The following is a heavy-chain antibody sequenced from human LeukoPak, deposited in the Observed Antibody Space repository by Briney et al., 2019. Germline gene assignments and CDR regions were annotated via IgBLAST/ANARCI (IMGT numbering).Heavy chain of an antibody. CDR2: MNPNSGNT. Sequence: ASVKVSCKASGYTFTSYDINWVRQATGQGLEWMGWMNPNSGNTGYAQKFQGRVTMTRDMSTSTVYMELSSLRSEDTAVYYCARARGSSWSYYYYYMDVWGKGTTVTVSS. CDR3: ARARGSSWSYYYYYMDV. V-gene: IGHV1-8*01. D-gene: IGHD6-13*01. CDR1: GYTFTSYD. J-gene: IGHJ6*03.